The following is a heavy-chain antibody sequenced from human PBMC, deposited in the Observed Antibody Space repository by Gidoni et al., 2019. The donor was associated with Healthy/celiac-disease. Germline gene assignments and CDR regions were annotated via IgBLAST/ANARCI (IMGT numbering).Heavy chain of an antibody. J-gene: IGHJ5*02. D-gene: IGHD5-18*01. V-gene: IGHV3-23*01. CDR3: AKGAQLWLLVPTNWFDP. CDR2: IGGSGGST. Sequence: EVQLLESGGGLVQPGGSLRLSCAASGFTFSSYAMRWVRQAPGKGLEWVSAIGGSGGSTSNADSVKGRFTISRDNSKNTLYLQMNSLRAEDTAVYYCAKGAQLWLLVPTNWFDPWGQGTLVTVSS. CDR1: GFTFSSYA.